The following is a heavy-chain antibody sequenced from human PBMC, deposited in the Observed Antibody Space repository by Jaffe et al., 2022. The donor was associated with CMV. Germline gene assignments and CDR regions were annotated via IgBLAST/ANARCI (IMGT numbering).Heavy chain of an antibody. CDR3: ARVRGEKWELPGQIDY. Sequence: QVQLQESGPGLVKPLETLSLTCTVSGGSFTGYYWNWIRQSPGKGFQWIGFVYSSGTTNLNPSLKSRLTISLDTSRNQFSLRLTSVTSADTAIYYCARVRGEKWELPGQIDYWGRGMLVTVSS. CDR2: VYSSGTT. J-gene: IGHJ4*02. V-gene: IGHV4-59*01. CDR1: GGSFTGYY. D-gene: IGHD1-26*01.